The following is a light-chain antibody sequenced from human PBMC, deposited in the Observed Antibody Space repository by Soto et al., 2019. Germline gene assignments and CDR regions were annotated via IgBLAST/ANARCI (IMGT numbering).Light chain of an antibody. CDR2: AAS. Sequence: ETVLTQSPATVSLSPGDRATLPCRASQSVSSNKLAWYQQKPGQAPRLLIYAASSRATGIPARFSGSGSGTEFTLTISSLQSEDFAVYYCQQYKKWPRTFGHGTKVDIK. CDR3: QQYKKWPRT. J-gene: IGKJ1*01. V-gene: IGKV3-15*01. CDR1: QSVSSN.